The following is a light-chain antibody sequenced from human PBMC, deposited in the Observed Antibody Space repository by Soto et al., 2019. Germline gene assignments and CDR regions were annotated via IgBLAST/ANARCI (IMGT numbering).Light chain of an antibody. CDR3: QQYNDWPPLT. CDR1: KSIRTN. Sequence: EIMMTQSTATVSVSPGERATLSCRAIKSIRTNVSWYQQKPGQALRLLIYDASTRATGLSSRFSGSGAGTEFTLTISSLQSEDVAIYYCQQYNDWPPLTFGGGTRLDI. CDR2: DAS. V-gene: IGKV3-15*01. J-gene: IGKJ4*01.